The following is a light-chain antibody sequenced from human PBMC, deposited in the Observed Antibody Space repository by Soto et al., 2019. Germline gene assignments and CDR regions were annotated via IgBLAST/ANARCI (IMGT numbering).Light chain of an antibody. CDR3: QQYYSYPLT. J-gene: IGKJ1*01. V-gene: IGKV1-8*01. CDR1: QGISSY. CDR2: AAS. Sequence: AIRMTQSPSSFSASTGDRVTITCRASQGISSYLAWYQQKPGKAPTLLIYAASTLQSGVPSRFSGSGSGTDFTLTISCLQSEDFATYYCQQYYSYPLTFGQGTKV.